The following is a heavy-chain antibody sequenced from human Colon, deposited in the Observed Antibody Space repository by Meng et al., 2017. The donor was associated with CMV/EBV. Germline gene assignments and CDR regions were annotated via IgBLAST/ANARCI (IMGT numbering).Heavy chain of an antibody. CDR1: GGSISSSDSF. CDR2: IYYSGNT. Sequence: TVSGGSISSSDSFWGWIRQPPGKGLEWIGNIYYSGNTYYNSSLRSRVTLSVDTSKNQISLNLSSVTAADTAVYYCARPSRGYNFEHWGQGTLVTVSS. CDR3: ARPSRGYNFEH. V-gene: IGHV4-39*01. J-gene: IGHJ4*02. D-gene: IGHD5-18*01.